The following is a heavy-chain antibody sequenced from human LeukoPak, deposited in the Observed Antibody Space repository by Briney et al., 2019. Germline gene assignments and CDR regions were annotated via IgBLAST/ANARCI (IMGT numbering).Heavy chain of an antibody. CDR2: ISYDGSNK. J-gene: IGHJ4*02. D-gene: IGHD3-22*01. CDR1: GFTFSSYG. V-gene: IGHV3-30*03. Sequence: PGGSLRLSCAASGFTFSSYGMHWVRQAPGKGLEWVAVISYDGSNKYYADSVKGRFTISRDNSKNTLYLQMNSLGAEDTAVYYCARNIGYYDSITIDYWGQGTLVTVSS. CDR3: ARNIGYYDSITIDY.